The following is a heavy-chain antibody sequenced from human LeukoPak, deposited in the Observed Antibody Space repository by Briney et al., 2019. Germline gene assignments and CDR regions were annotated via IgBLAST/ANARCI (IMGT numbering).Heavy chain of an antibody. D-gene: IGHD2-2*01. V-gene: IGHV3-23*01. CDR2: ISGSGGST. Sequence: GGSLRLPCAASGFTFSSYAMSWVRQAPGEGLEWVSAISGSGGSTYYADSVKGRFTISRDNSKNTLYLQMNRLGAEDTAVYYCAKGSGSVVVPAALIDYWGQGALVTVSS. J-gene: IGHJ4*02. CDR1: GFTFSSYA. CDR3: AKGSGSVVVPAALIDY.